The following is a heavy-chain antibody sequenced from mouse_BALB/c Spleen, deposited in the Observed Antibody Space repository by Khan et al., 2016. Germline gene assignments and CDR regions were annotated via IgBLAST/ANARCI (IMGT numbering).Heavy chain of an antibody. V-gene: IGHV3-2*02. D-gene: IGHD1-1*01. J-gene: IGHJ4*01. CDR2: ISYSGST. Sequence: EVQLQESGPGLVKPSQSLSLTCTVTGYSITSDYAWNWIRQFPGNKLEWMGYISYSGSTSYNPSLKSRISITRDTSKNQFFLQLNSVTSEDTATYYCARTWDGGSSYPMDYWGQGTSVTVSS. CDR1: GYSITSDYA. CDR3: ARTWDGGSSYPMDY.